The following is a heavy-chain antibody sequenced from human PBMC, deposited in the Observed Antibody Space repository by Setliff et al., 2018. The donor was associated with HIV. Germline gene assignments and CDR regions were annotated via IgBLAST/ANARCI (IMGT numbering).Heavy chain of an antibody. CDR1: GYTFTNNV. J-gene: IGHJ4*02. CDR2: ISGYSGHT. CDR3: AREHSTTWPYFDF. Sequence: GASVKVSCKASGYTFTNNVIHWVRQAPGQRLEWMGWISGYSGHTSYAQKFQGGVTMTTDTSTSTAYMELRNLRPDDTALYFCAREHSTTWPYFDFWGQGTLVTVSS. V-gene: IGHV1-18*01. D-gene: IGHD6-13*01.